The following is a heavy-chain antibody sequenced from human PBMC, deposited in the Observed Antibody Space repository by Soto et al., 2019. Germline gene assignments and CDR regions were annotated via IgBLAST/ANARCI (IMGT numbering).Heavy chain of an antibody. CDR1: GYTFTSYG. CDR2: ISTDNGNT. D-gene: IGHD7-27*01. J-gene: IGHJ4*02. Sequence: ASVKVSCKASGYTFTSYGISWGRQAPGQGLEWMGWISTDNGNTNYAQKFQGRVTMTTDTSTSTVYMDLRNLKSDDTAVYYCARDHDWGRYFDYWAQGTLVTVSS. CDR3: ARDHDWGRYFDY. V-gene: IGHV1-18*01.